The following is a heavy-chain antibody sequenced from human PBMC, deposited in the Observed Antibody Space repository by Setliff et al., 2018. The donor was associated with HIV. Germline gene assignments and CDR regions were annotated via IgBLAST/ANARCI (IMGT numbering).Heavy chain of an antibody. V-gene: IGHV4-39*01. J-gene: IGHJ3*02. D-gene: IGHD2-21*01. Sequence: PSETLSLTCTVSGGSISRRDYCWGWIRQPPGKGLEWIGSVYYTWNTYYNPSLKSRVTVSVDTSNNQFSLKLSSVTAADTAVYYCARHSIAVVIGVPERDDAFDIWGHGTMVTVSS. CDR1: GGSISRRDYC. CDR2: VYYTWNT. CDR3: ARHSIAVVIGVPERDDAFDI.